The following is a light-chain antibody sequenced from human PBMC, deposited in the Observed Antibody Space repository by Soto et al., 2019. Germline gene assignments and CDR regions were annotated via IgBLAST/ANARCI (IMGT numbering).Light chain of an antibody. V-gene: IGLV2-18*02. J-gene: IGLJ1*01. CDR1: SSDIGSYNR. Sequence: QSVLTQPASVSGSPGQSITISCTGTSSDIGSYNRVSWYQQPPGTAPKLIIYEVNNRPSGVPDRFSGSKSGNTASLTISGIQAEDEADYYCNTFTTSSTYVVGTGTKLTVL. CDR3: NTFTTSSTYV. CDR2: EVN.